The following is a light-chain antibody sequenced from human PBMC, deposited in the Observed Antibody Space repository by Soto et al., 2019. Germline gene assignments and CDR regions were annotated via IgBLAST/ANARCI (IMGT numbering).Light chain of an antibody. CDR2: GVT. J-gene: IGLJ2*01. CDR1: SSNIGGYDY. CDR3: CSYTRSSLMI. Sequence: QSALTQPASVSGAPRQSITISCSGTSSNIGGYDYVSWYQQYPGTAPKLLIFGVTSRPSGVSPRFFGSKSGTTASLTISDLQPGDEADYYCCSYTRSSLMIFGGGSKVTVL. V-gene: IGLV2-14*03.